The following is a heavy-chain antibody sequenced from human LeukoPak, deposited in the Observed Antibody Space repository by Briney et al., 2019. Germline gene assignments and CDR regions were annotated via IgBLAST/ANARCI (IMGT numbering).Heavy chain of an antibody. V-gene: IGHV4-30-2*01. Sequence: SQTLSLTCTVSGGSISSGGYYWSWIRQPPGKGLEWIGYIYHSGSTYYNPSLKSRVTISVDRSKNQFSLKLSSVTAADTAVYYCAREIAVAGTSLGYFDYWGQGTLVTVSS. CDR2: IYHSGST. CDR1: GGSISSGGYY. D-gene: IGHD6-19*01. CDR3: AREIAVAGTSLGYFDY. J-gene: IGHJ4*02.